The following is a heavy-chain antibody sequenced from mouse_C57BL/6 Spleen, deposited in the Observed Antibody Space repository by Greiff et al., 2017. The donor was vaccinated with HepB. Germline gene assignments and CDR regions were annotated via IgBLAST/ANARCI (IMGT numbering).Heavy chain of an antibody. CDR3: ARDDYDEYYAMDY. V-gene: IGHV1-64*01. CDR2: IHPNSGST. D-gene: IGHD2-4*01. CDR1: GYTFTSYW. Sequence: VQLKQSGAELVKPGASVKLSCKASGYTFTSYWMHWVKQRPGQGLEWIGMIHPNSGSTNYNEKFKSKSTLTVDKSASTAYMHLSSRTSEDSAVYYWARDDYDEYYAMDYWGQGTSVTVSS. J-gene: IGHJ4*01.